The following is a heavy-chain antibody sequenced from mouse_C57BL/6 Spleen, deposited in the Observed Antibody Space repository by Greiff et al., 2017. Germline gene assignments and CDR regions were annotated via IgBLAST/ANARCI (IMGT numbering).Heavy chain of an antibody. V-gene: IGHV1-55*01. CDR3: AREPYGYGEYFDY. D-gene: IGHD2-2*01. J-gene: IGHJ2*01. CDR1: GYTFTSYW. Sequence: QVQLQQPGAELVKPGASVKMSCKASGYTFTSYWITWVKQRPGQGLEWIGDIYPGSGSTNYNEKFKSKVTLTVDTSTSTAYMQLSILPSEDSAVYYCAREPYGYGEYFDYWGQGTTLTVSS. CDR2: IYPGSGST.